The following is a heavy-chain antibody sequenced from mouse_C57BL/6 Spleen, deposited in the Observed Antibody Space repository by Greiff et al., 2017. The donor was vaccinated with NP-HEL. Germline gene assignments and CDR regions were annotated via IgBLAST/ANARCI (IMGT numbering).Heavy chain of an antibody. D-gene: IGHD3-2*02. CDR2: IDPSDSYT. J-gene: IGHJ2*01. CDR1: GYTFTSYW. Sequence: QVQLQQSGAELVMPGASVKLSCKASGYTFTSYWMHWVKQRPGQGLEWIGEIDPSDSYTNYNQKFKGKSTLTVDKSSSTAYMQLSSLTSEDSAVYYCARGLRLQDYWGQGTTLTVSS. V-gene: IGHV1-69*01. CDR3: ARGLRLQDY.